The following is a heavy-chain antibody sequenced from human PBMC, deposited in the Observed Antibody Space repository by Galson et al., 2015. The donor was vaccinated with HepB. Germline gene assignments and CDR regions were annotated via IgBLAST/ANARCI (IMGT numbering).Heavy chain of an antibody. J-gene: IGHJ4*02. CDR1: GGTFSSYA. Sequence: SVKVSCKASGGTFSSYAISWVRQAPGQGLEWMGGIIPIFGTANYAQKFQGRVTITADESTSTAYMELSSLRSEDTAVYYCASGGTGSSPYDYWGQGTLVTVSS. V-gene: IGHV1-69*13. CDR2: IIPIFGTA. D-gene: IGHD3-10*01. CDR3: ASGGTGSSPYDY.